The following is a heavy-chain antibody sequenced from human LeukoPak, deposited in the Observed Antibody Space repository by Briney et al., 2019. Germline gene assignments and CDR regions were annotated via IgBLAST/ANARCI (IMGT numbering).Heavy chain of an antibody. V-gene: IGHV3-23*01. D-gene: IGHD3-10*01. CDR1: GITLSNYG. J-gene: IGHJ4*02. CDR3: AKRGIVIRAVIIVGFHKEAYYFDY. Sequence: GGSLRLSCAVSGITLSNYGMSWVRQAPGKGLECVAGISDSGGSTNYADSVKGRFTISRDNPKNTLYLQMNSLRAEDTAVYFCAKRGIVIRAVIIVGFHKEAYYFDYRGQGALVTVSS. CDR2: ISDSGGST.